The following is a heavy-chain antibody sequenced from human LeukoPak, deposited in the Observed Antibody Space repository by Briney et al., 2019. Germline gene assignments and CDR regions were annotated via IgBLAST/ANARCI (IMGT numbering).Heavy chain of an antibody. J-gene: IGHJ4*02. D-gene: IGHD6-13*01. V-gene: IGHV3-30*04. Sequence: GGSLRLSCAASGFTFSNYVMHWVRQAPGKGLEWVALISFDGSNKYYADSVKGRFTISRDNAKNTLYLQMNSLRAEDTAVYFCARDRSSAAADYWGQGTLVTVSS. CDR2: ISFDGSNK. CDR3: ARDRSSAAADY. CDR1: GFTFSNYV.